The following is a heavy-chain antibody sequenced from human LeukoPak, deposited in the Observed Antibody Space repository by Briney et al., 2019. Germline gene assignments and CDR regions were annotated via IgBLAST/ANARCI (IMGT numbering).Heavy chain of an antibody. J-gene: IGHJ3*02. CDR2: ITHTGST. D-gene: IGHD5-24*01. CDR3: ARGAPGRDDGLDI. CDR1: GGSFSGFY. V-gene: IGHV4-34*01. Sequence: SETLSLTCTVSGGSFSGFYWTWIRQPPGKGLEWIGEITHTGSTNYHPSLMSRVTISVGTSKNQFSLKLSSVTAADTTVYYCARGAPGRDDGLDIWGQGTMVTVSS.